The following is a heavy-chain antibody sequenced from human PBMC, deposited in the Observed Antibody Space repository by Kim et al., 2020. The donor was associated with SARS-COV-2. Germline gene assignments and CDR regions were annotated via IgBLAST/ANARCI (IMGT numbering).Heavy chain of an antibody. Sequence: ASVKVSCKGSGYTFSDYYVHWVRQAPGQGLEWMGWINPNSGGTKYTQKLQGRVTMTTDTSISTAYMDLSSLTSDDTAVYFCVRALSWCSGGSCYPWGQGTLVTVSS. CDR1: GYTFSDYY. CDR2: INPNSGGT. CDR3: VRALSWCSGGSCYP. V-gene: IGHV1-2*02. D-gene: IGHD2-15*01. J-gene: IGHJ5*02.